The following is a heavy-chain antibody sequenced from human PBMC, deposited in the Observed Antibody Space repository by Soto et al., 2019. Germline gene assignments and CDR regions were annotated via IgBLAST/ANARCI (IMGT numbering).Heavy chain of an antibody. CDR3: GRDSDVATTGWSVYFFDY. V-gene: IGHV1-69*13. D-gene: IGHD1-1*01. J-gene: IGHJ4*02. CDR1: GGTLSRDA. Sequence: SVKVSCKASGGTLSRDAIGWVRQATGQGLEWMGGIIPIFGTANYAQKFQGRVTITADESTSTAYMELSSLRSEDTAVYYCGRDSDVATTGWSVYFFDYWGQGTLVTVSS. CDR2: IIPIFGTA.